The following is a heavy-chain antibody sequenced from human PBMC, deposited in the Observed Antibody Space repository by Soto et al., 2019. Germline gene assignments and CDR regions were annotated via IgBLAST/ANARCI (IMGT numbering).Heavy chain of an antibody. CDR3: TTAPYYDILTGPYYMDV. Sequence: PGGSLRLSCAASGFTFSNAWMSWVRQAPGKGLEWVGRIKSKTDGGTTDYAAPVKGRFTISRDDSKNTLYLQMNSLKTEDTAVYYCTTAPYYDILTGPYYMDVWGKGTTVTVSS. V-gene: IGHV3-15*01. CDR2: IKSKTDGGTT. D-gene: IGHD3-9*01. J-gene: IGHJ6*03. CDR1: GFTFSNAW.